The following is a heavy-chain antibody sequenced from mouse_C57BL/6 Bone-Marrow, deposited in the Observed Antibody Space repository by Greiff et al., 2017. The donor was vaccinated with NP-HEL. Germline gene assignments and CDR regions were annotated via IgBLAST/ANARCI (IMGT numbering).Heavy chain of an antibody. V-gene: IGHV1-50*01. CDR1: GYTFTSYW. CDR3: ARGLLRLDY. D-gene: IGHD1-2*01. CDR2: IDPSDSYT. J-gene: IGHJ2*01. Sequence: QVQLQQPGAELVKPGASVKLSCKASGYTFTSYWMQWVKQRPGQGLEWIGEIDPSDSYTNYNQKFKGKATLTVDTSSSTAYMQLSSLTSEDSAVYYCARGLLRLDYWGQGTTLTVSS.